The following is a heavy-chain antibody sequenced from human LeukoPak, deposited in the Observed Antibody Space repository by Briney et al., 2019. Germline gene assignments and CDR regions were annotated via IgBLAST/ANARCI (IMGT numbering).Heavy chain of an antibody. J-gene: IGHJ5*01. CDR2: ISGSGSTI. V-gene: IGHV3-48*03. CDR1: GFTFSNYE. CDR3: ARDRSVPLRYFDWLFNS. Sequence: PGGSLRLSCAASGFTFSNYEINWVRQAPGRGLEWISYISGSGSTIYYADSVKGRFTISRDNAKNSLYLQMNSLRAEDTAVYYCARDRSVPLRYFDWLFNSWGQGTLVTVSS. D-gene: IGHD3-9*01.